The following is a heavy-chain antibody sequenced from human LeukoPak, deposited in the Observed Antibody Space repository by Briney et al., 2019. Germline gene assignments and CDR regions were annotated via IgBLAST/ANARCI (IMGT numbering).Heavy chain of an antibody. CDR2: IYSGGST. Sequence: GGSLRLSCAASGFTVSSNYMSWVRQAPGKGLEWVSGIYSGGSTYYADSVKGRFTISRDNSKNTLYLQMNSLRAEDTAVYYCARDSTGTRDYYYGMDVWGQGTTVTVSS. CDR1: GFTVSSNY. V-gene: IGHV3-66*01. CDR3: ARDSTGTRDYYYGMDV. D-gene: IGHD1-1*01. J-gene: IGHJ6*02.